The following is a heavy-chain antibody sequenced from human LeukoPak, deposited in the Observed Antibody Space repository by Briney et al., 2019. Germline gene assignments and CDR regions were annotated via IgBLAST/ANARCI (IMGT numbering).Heavy chain of an antibody. J-gene: IGHJ6*03. V-gene: IGHV1-18*01. CDR1: GYTFTTYG. D-gene: IGHD2-2*02. Sequence: GASVKVSCKASGYTFTTYGISWVRQAPGQGLEWMGWISTYNGNTSYAQNIQGRVTMTTDTSTTTAYMELRSLRSDDTAVYYCARGRYCSGASCYKVFYYYMDVWGRGTPVTVS. CDR2: ISTYNGNT. CDR3: ARGRYCSGASCYKVFYYYMDV.